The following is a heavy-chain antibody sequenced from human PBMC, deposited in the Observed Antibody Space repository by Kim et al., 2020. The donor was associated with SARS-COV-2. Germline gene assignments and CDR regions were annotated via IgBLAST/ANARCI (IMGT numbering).Heavy chain of an antibody. CDR2: INPNSGGT. V-gene: IGHV1-2*02. CDR3: ARDLPAVAVHGGEF. D-gene: IGHD6-19*01. CDR1: GYTFTGYY. J-gene: IGHJ4*02. Sequence: ASVKVSCKASGYTFTGYYMHWVRQAPGQGLEWMGWINPNSGGTNYAQKFQGRVTMTRDTSISTAYMELSRLRSDDTAVYYCARDLPAVAVHGGEFWGQGTLVTVSS.